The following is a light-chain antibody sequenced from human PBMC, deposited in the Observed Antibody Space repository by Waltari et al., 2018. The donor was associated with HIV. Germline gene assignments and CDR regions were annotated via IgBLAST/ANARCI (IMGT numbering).Light chain of an antibody. CDR2: DAS. Sequence: LSCRASQRFSRSYLAWYQQKPGQAPRLLIYDASSRATGIPDRFGGSGSGTDFTLTISRLEPEDSAVYYCQQYGTLYTFGQGTKLEIK. V-gene: IGKV3-20*01. CDR3: QQYGTLYT. J-gene: IGKJ2*01. CDR1: QRFSRSY.